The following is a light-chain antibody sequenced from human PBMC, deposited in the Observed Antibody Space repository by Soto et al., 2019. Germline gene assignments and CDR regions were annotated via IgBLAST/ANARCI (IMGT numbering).Light chain of an antibody. Sequence: DIQMTQSPSSLSASVGDRVTITCRASEGISNWLAWYQQKPGTAPKVLIYHASNLQSGVPSRFSGSASGTEFTLTISSLQPEDFATYYCQQVSGYPLSFGGGTKVDIK. CDR1: EGISNW. CDR2: HAS. J-gene: IGKJ4*01. V-gene: IGKV1-17*01. CDR3: QQVSGYPLS.